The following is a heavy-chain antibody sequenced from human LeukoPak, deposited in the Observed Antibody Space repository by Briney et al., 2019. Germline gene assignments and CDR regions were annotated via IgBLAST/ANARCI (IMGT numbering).Heavy chain of an antibody. Sequence: PGGSLRLSCAASGFTFSSYALNWVRQAPGRGLEWVSGISGSGGSTHYADSVKGRFTISRDNSKHTLYLQMNSLRAEDTAVYYCAKDYGVVGATLNYWGQGTLVTVSS. CDR1: GFTFSSYA. J-gene: IGHJ4*02. CDR2: ISGSGGST. V-gene: IGHV3-23*01. D-gene: IGHD1-26*01. CDR3: AKDYGVVGATLNY.